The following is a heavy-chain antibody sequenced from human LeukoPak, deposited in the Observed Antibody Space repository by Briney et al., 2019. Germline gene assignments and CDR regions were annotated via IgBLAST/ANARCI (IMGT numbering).Heavy chain of an antibody. CDR1: GFTFRNYV. V-gene: IGHV3-72*01. CDR3: ARPYGSGTYPFDY. Sequence: PGGSLRLSCAVSGFTFRNYVMNWVRQAPGKGLEWVGRTRKKVNSYTTEYAASVKGRFTISRDDSKNSLYLQMNSLKTEDTAVYYCARPYGSGTYPFDYWGQGTLVTVSS. CDR2: TRKKVNSYTT. D-gene: IGHD3-10*01. J-gene: IGHJ4*02.